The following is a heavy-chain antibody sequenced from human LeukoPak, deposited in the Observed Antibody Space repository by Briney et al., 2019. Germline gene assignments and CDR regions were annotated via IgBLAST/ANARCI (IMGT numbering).Heavy chain of an antibody. CDR1: GFTFSGYW. D-gene: IGHD1-26*01. V-gene: IGHV3-7*01. CDR3: ARDRGSYHRDY. CDR2: IKQDGSEE. Sequence: GGSLRLSCAASGFTFSGYWMSWVRQAPGEGREWVANIKQDGSEEFYVDSVKGRFTISRDNAKNLLYLQMTSLRAEDTAVYYCARDRGSYHRDYWGQGTLVTVSS. J-gene: IGHJ4*02.